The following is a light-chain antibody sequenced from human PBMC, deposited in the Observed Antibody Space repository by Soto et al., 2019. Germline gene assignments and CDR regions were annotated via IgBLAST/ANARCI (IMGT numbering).Light chain of an antibody. V-gene: IGKV1-9*01. Sequence: DIQLTQSPSFLSASVGDRVTITCRASQDINTYLAWYQQKPGKAPKLLSFAASTLQNGVPSRFSGSGSGTDFTVTITSLQPEDFAAYYCQQRKSYPITFGQGTRLEIK. CDR3: QQRKSYPIT. CDR1: QDINTY. CDR2: AAS. J-gene: IGKJ5*01.